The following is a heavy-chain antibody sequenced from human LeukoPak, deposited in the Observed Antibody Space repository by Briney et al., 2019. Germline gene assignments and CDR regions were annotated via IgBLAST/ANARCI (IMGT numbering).Heavy chain of an antibody. CDR1: GYSFTSYW. CDR3: ARQVGGGYSGYDRGAFDI. Sequence: GESLKISCKGSGYSFTSYWISWVRQMPGKGLEWMGRIDPSDSYTNYSPSFQGHVTISADKSISTAYLQWSSLKASDTAMYYCARQVGGGYSGYDRGAFDIWGQGTMVTVPS. CDR2: IDPSDSYT. V-gene: IGHV5-10-1*01. D-gene: IGHD5-12*01. J-gene: IGHJ3*02.